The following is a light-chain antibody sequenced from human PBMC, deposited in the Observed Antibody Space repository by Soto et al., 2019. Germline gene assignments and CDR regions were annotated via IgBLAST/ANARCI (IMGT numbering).Light chain of an antibody. CDR3: QHYNNWLGT. Sequence: EIVVTQSPALLSVSPGERVTLSCRASQSVISSIAWYQQKLGQAPRLLIYGASTRATGIPARFSGSGSGTECFLTISSLQSEEFAIYYCQHYNNWLGTFGGGTKVEIK. CDR1: QSVISS. CDR2: GAS. J-gene: IGKJ4*01. V-gene: IGKV3-15*01.